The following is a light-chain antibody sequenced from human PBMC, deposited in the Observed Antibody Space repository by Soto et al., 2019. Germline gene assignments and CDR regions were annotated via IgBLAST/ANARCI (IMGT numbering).Light chain of an antibody. CDR3: QQTHKTFT. CDR2: AAS. CDR1: QSISTY. V-gene: IGKV1-39*01. J-gene: IGKJ4*01. Sequence: DIQMTQSPSSLSASVGDRVTITCRASQSISTYLNWYQQKPGKVPKLLIYAASSLQSGVQSRFSGSGSGPDFTLTICSLQPEDFATYYCQQTHKTFTFGGGTTVEIK.